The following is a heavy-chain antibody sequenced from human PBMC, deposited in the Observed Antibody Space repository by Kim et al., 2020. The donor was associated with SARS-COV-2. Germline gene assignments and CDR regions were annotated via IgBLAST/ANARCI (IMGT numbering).Heavy chain of an antibody. Sequence: SETLSLTCTVSGGSISSGGYYWSWIRQHPGKGLEWIGYIYYSGSTYYNPSLKSRVTISVDTSKNQFSLKLSSVTAADTAVYYCARGFQKYSGYVVHPFTPFDYWGQGTLVTVSS. D-gene: IGHD5-12*01. V-gene: IGHV4-31*03. CDR1: GGSISSGGYY. CDR3: ARGFQKYSGYVVHPFTPFDY. J-gene: IGHJ4*02. CDR2: IYYSGST.